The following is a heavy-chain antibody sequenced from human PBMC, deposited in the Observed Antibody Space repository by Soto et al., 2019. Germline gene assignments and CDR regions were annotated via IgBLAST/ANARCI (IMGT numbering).Heavy chain of an antibody. Sequence: EVQLVESGGGLVQPGRSLRLSCAASGFIFNNYAMHWVRQAPGKGLEWVSGISWNSGNVGYADSVKGRFTISRDNAENSLYLQMNSLRPEDTALYYCAKDTGDSSGYYYYHYYGMDVWGQGTTVTVSS. CDR2: ISWNSGNV. V-gene: IGHV3-9*01. J-gene: IGHJ6*02. CDR1: GFIFNNYA. D-gene: IGHD3-22*01. CDR3: AKDTGDSSGYYYYHYYGMDV.